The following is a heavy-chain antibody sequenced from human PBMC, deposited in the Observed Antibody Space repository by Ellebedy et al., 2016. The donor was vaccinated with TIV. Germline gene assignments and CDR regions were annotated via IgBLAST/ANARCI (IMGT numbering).Heavy chain of an antibody. J-gene: IGHJ4*02. CDR2: ISDNGGST. D-gene: IGHD3-22*01. V-gene: IGHV3-23*01. CDR3: AKDRHHSSGSYFDY. Sequence: GESLKISCAASGFTFSSFAMSWVRQAPGKGLEWVSLISDNGGSTYYADSVKGRFTISRDNSKNTLYLQMNSLGADDTAVYYCAKDRHHSSGSYFDYWGQGTLVTVSS. CDR1: GFTFSSFA.